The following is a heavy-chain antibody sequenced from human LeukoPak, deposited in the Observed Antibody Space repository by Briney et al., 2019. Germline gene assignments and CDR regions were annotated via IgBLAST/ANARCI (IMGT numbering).Heavy chain of an antibody. CDR2: VHYTRSYSGTT. J-gene: IGHJ4*02. CDR1: SGSIGSDALY. V-gene: IGHV4-39*01. CDR3: AAEEYGTGSYKSAF. D-gene: IGHD3-10*01. Sequence: SETLSLTCTVSSGSIGSDALYWGWIRQSPGKGLEWIESVHYTRSYSGTTYYNPSLESRVTVSTDRSKTLCSLGLTSVTAADTAVYYCAAEEYGTGSYKSAFWGKGALVTVSS.